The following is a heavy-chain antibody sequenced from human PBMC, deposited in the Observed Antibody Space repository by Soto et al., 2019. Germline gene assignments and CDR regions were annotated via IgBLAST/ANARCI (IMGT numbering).Heavy chain of an antibody. Sequence: SVKVSCKASGGTFSSYTISWVRQAPGQGLEWMGRIIPILGIANYAQKFQGRVTITADKSTSTAYMELSSLRSEDTAVYYCAITVILVHYYYYMDVWGKGTTVTVSS. J-gene: IGHJ6*03. CDR2: IIPILGIA. D-gene: IGHD4-4*01. CDR1: GGTFSSYT. V-gene: IGHV1-69*02. CDR3: AITVILVHYYYYMDV.